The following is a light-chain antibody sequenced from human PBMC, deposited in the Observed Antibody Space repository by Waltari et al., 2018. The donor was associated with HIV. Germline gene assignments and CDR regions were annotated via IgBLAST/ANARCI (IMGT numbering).Light chain of an antibody. CDR3: SSYAGSNNWV. Sequence: QSALTQPPSASGSPGQSVTISCTGTSSDVGGYNYVSWYPQHPGKAPQLLIYEVSQRPSGVPNRFSGSKSGNTASLTVSGLQTEDEANYYCSSYAGSNNWVFGGGTNLTVL. V-gene: IGLV2-8*01. J-gene: IGLJ3*02. CDR2: EVS. CDR1: SSDVGGYNY.